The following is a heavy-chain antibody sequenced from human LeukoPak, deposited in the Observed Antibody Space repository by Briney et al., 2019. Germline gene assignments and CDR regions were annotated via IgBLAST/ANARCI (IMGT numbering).Heavy chain of an antibody. CDR1: GYSLSTGFF. CDR3: ARAERWNAFDI. J-gene: IGHJ3*02. D-gene: IGHD4-23*01. V-gene: IGHV4-38-2*01. Sequence: SETPSPTRPLSGYSLSTGFFLGLSPQPPRKGPEWIGSIYHSGSTYYNPSLKSRVTISVDTSKNQFSLKLSSVTAADTAVYYCARAERWNAFDIWGQGTMVTVSS. CDR2: IYHSGST.